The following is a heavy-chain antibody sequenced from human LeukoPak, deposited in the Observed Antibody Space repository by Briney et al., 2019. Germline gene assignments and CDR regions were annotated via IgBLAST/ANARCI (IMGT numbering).Heavy chain of an antibody. D-gene: IGHD3-9*01. CDR1: GYSISSGYY. CDR3: ARVYYDILTGYSSFDY. V-gene: IGHV4-38-2*02. CDR2: IYHSGST. J-gene: IGHJ4*02. Sequence: SETLSLTCTVSGYSISSGYYWGWIRQPPGKGLEWIGSIYHSGSTYYNPSLKSRVTISVDTSKNQFSLKLSSVTAADTAVYYCARVYYDILTGYSSFDYWGQGTLVTVSS.